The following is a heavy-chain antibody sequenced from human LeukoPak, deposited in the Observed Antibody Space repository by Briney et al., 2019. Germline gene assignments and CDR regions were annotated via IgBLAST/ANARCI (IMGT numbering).Heavy chain of an antibody. CDR3: AKDSDIAVAGSDDALDV. J-gene: IGHJ3*01. Sequence: PGGSLRLSCAASGFTFSNYAMHWVRQAPGKGLEWVALISFDGSIEYYVDSVKGRFTISRDNSKNTLFLQMNSLRPEDTAVYYCAKDSDIAVAGSDDALDVWGQGTMVTVSS. CDR1: GFTFSNYA. CDR2: ISFDGSIE. D-gene: IGHD6-19*01. V-gene: IGHV3-30*04.